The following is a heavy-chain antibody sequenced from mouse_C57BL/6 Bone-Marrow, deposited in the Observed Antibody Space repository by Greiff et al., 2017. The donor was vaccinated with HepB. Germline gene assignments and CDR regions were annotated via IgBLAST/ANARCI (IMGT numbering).Heavy chain of an antibody. CDR3: ARHGTTVVVPFDY. J-gene: IGHJ2*01. CDR1: GFTFSSYG. D-gene: IGHD1-1*01. Sequence: EVQLVESGGDLVKPGGSLKLSCAASGFTFSSYGMSWVRQTPDKRLEWVATISSGGSYTYYPDSVKGRFTISRDNAKNTLYLQMSSLKSEDTAMYYCARHGTTVVVPFDYWGQGTTLTVSS. CDR2: ISSGGSYT. V-gene: IGHV5-6*01.